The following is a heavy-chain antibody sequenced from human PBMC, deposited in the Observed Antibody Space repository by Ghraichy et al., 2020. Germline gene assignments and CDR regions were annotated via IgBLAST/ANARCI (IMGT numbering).Heavy chain of an antibody. D-gene: IGHD6-25*01. J-gene: IGHJ5*01. CDR3: VRDRSGPFDS. CDR1: GDSVSTNRAA. Sequence: SQTISLTCVISGDSVSTNRAAWNWVRKSPSRGLEWLGRTYYRSKWYNEYAVSLKSRIIINPDTSKNQFSLHLSSLTPEDTAVYYCVRDRSGPFDSWGQGTLVTVSS. CDR2: TYYRSKWYN. V-gene: IGHV6-1*01.